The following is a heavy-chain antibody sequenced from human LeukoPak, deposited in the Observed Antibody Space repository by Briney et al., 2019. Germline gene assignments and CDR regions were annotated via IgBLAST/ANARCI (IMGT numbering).Heavy chain of an antibody. CDR3: ARDLSLGMPGGFDF. D-gene: IGHD2-2*01. Sequence: PGGSLRLSCAASGFTLSGSEMHWVRQAPGKGLDWVANIKEDESAKFYADSVRGRFTISRDNARNSLYLQMNSLRAEDTAVYYCARDLSLGMPGGFDFWGQGILVTVSS. J-gene: IGHJ4*02. V-gene: IGHV3-7*01. CDR2: IKEDESAK. CDR1: GFTLSGSE.